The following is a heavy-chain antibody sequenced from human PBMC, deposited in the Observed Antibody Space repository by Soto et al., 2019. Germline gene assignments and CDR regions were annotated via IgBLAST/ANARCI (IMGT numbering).Heavy chain of an antibody. CDR2: IYPSGST. D-gene: IGHD6-13*01. V-gene: IGHV4-4*07. CDR3: ARDRTAAGPSNWFDP. Sequence: SETLSLTCTVSGGSISYYYWSWIRQSAGKGLEWTGRIYPSGSTNYNPSLKGRVTMSVDTSNNQFSLNLGSVTAADTAVYYCARDRTAAGPSNWFDPWGQGTLVTVSS. J-gene: IGHJ5*02. CDR1: GGSISYYY.